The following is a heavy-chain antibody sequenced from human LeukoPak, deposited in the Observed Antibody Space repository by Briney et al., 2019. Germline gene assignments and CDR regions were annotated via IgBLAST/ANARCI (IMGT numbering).Heavy chain of an antibody. CDR1: GFSFSSNA. CDR3: ASTYHYDSSGYYPFDY. J-gene: IGHJ4*02. D-gene: IGHD3-22*01. V-gene: IGHV3-64D*09. CDR2: ISSNGDST. Sequence: GGSLKLSCSASGFSFSSNAMHWVRQAPGKGLEYVSGISSNGDSTGYADSVKGRFTISRDNSKRGMFLQMSSLRPEDTAIYYCASTYHYDSSGYYPFDYWGQGTLVTVSS.